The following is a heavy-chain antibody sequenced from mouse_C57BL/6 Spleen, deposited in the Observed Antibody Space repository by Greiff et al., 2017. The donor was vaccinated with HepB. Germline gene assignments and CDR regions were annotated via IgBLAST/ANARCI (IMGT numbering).Heavy chain of an antibody. D-gene: IGHD2-4*01. J-gene: IGHJ3*01. V-gene: IGHV1-22*01. Sequence: VQLQQSGPELVKPGASVKMSCKASGYTFTDYNMHWVKQSHGKSLEWIGYINPNNGGTSYNQKFKGKATLTVNKSSSTAYMELRSLTSEDSAVYYCARRGLYYDYDGAWFAYWGQGTLVTVSA. CDR3: ARRGLYYDYDGAWFAY. CDR2: INPNNGGT. CDR1: GYTFTDYN.